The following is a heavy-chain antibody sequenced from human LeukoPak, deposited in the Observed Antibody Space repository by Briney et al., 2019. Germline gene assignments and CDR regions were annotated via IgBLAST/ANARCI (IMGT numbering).Heavy chain of an antibody. J-gene: IGHJ4*02. CDR1: GYTFTAYD. D-gene: IGHD3-22*01. CDR3: ARTLGTFYQDTSAYVGVDY. Sequence: ASVKVSCRASGYTFTAYDTHWVRQAPGQGLEWMGWINGNRGDTNYAQKFQGRVTMTRDTSISTAYMELSRLRSDDTAMYYCARTLGTFYQDTSAYVGVDYWGQGTLVTVSS. CDR2: INGNRGDT. V-gene: IGHV1-2*02.